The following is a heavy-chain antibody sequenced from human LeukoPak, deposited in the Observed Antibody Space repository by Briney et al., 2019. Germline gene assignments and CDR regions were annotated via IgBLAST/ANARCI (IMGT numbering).Heavy chain of an antibody. CDR3: ARHDIAAADY. D-gene: IGHD6-13*01. Sequence: SETLSLTCTVSGGSISSSSYYWGWIRQPPGKGLEWIGSIYYSGSTYYNPSLKSRVTISVDTSKNQFSLKLSSVTAADTAVYYCARHDIAAADYWGQGTLVTVSS. J-gene: IGHJ4*02. V-gene: IGHV4-39*01. CDR1: GGSISSSSYY. CDR2: IYYSGST.